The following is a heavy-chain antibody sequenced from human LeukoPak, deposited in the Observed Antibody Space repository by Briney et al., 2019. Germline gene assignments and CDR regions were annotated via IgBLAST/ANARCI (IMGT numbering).Heavy chain of an antibody. CDR3: ARSRGTTSWYYYDSSGYYLDY. CDR1: GFTFSSYW. CDR2: IKQDGSEE. V-gene: IGHV3-7*01. D-gene: IGHD3-22*01. Sequence: GGSLRLSCAASGFTFSSYWMSWVRQARGKGLEWVANIKQDGSEEYYVDSVKGRFTISRDNAKNSLYLQMNSLRAEDTAVYYCARSRGTTSWYYYDSSGYYLDYWGQGTLVTVSS. J-gene: IGHJ4*02.